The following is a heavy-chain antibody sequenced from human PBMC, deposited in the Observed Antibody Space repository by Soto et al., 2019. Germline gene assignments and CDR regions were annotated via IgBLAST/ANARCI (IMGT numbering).Heavy chain of an antibody. D-gene: IGHD1-20*01. J-gene: IGHJ4*02. Sequence: EVQLLESGGGLVQPGGSLRLSCAASGFTFNSYAMSWVRQAPGKGLEWVSSFSGSGGTTYYADSVKGRFTISRDHSKNTLYLQMNSLRADDTAIYYCAKGGIYDWNRVLSDWGQGTLVTV. CDR2: FSGSGGTT. CDR1: GFTFNSYA. CDR3: AKGGIYDWNRVLSD. V-gene: IGHV3-23*01.